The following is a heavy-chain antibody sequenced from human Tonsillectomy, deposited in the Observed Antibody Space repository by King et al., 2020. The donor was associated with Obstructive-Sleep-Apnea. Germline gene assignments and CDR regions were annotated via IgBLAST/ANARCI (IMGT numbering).Heavy chain of an antibody. CDR1: GFTFSSYS. CDR2: ISSSGSAI. Sequence: VQLVESGGGLVQPGGSLRLSCAASGFTFSSYSMIWVRQAPGKGLEWISYISSSGSAIFHADSVKGRFTISRDNAQSSLYLKMNSLRAEDTAVYYFARKEETYPTWFDPWGQGTLVTVSS. V-gene: IGHV3-48*04. CDR3: ARKEETYPTWFDP. J-gene: IGHJ5*02.